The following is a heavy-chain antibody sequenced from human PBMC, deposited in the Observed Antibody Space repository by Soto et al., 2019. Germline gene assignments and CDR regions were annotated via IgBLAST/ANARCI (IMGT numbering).Heavy chain of an antibody. Sequence: PSETLSLTCTVSGGSISSGGYYWSWIRQHPGKGLEWIGYIYYSGSTYYNPSLKSRVTISVDTSKNQFSLKLSSVTAADTAVYYXARKVATMNPTYYGMDVWGQGTTVTVSS. CDR1: GGSISSGGYY. D-gene: IGHD5-12*01. CDR2: IYYSGST. CDR3: ARKVATMNPTYYGMDV. J-gene: IGHJ6*02. V-gene: IGHV4-31*03.